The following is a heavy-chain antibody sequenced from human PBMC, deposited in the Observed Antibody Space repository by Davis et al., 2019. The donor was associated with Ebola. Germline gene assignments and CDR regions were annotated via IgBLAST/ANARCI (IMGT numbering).Heavy chain of an antibody. J-gene: IGHJ3*02. CDR1: GYTFTNYD. CDR2: MNPNSGNT. D-gene: IGHD2-21*02. V-gene: IGHV1-8*01. Sequence: AASVKVSCKASGYTFTNYDINWVRQATGQGLEWMGWMNPNSGNTGYAQKFQGRVSMTRNTSISTAYMELSSLRSEDTAEYYCARDGAYCGGDCYSGAFDIWGQETMVTVSS. CDR3: ARDGAYCGGDCYSGAFDI.